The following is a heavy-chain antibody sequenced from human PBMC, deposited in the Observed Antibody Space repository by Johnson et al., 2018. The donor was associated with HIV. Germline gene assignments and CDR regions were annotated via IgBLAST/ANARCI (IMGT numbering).Heavy chain of an antibody. D-gene: IGHD5-18*01. CDR2: ISYDGKNK. V-gene: IGHV3-30*18. CDR1: GFTFSSYG. CDR3: AKERLLHDAFDF. J-gene: IGHJ3*01. Sequence: QLVESGGSVVQPGRSLRLSCAASGFTFSSYGMHWVRQAPGKGLEWVAVISYDGKNKYYADSVKGRFTISRDKSKNTMYLQMNSLGDEDTAVYHCAKERLLHDAFDFWGQGTMVTVSS.